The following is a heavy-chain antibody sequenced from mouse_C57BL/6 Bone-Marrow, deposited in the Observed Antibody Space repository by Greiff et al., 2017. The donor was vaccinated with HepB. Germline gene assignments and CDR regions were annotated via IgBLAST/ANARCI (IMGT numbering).Heavy chain of an antibody. J-gene: IGHJ1*03. V-gene: IGHV1-55*01. D-gene: IGHD1-1*01. Sequence: QVQLQQSGAELVKPGASVKMSCKASGYTFTSYWITWVKRRPGQGLEWIGDIYPGSGSTNYNEKFKSKATLTVDTSSSTAYMQLSSLTSEDSAVYYCARDPVVDWYFDVWGTGTTVTVSS. CDR1: GYTFTSYW. CDR3: ARDPVVDWYFDV. CDR2: IYPGSGST.